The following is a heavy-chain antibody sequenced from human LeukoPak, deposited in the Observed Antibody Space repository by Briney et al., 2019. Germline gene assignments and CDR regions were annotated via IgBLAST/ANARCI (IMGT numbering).Heavy chain of an antibody. J-gene: IGHJ3*02. V-gene: IGHV3-53*01. Sequence: PGGSLRLSCAASGFTFSSNYMSWVRQAPGKGLEWVSVIYSGGSTYYADSVKGRFTISRDNSKNTLYLQMNSLRAEDTAVFYCAKDRDDYVWGSYLGAFDIWGQGTMVTVSS. D-gene: IGHD3-16*01. CDR1: GFTFSSNY. CDR3: AKDRDDYVWGSYLGAFDI. CDR2: IYSGGST.